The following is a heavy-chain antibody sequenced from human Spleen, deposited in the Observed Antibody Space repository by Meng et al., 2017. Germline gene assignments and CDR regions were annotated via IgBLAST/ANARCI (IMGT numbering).Heavy chain of an antibody. V-gene: IGHV4-39*07. CDR3: ARVPRCSAGSCYPGYFDY. D-gene: IGHD2-15*01. J-gene: IGHJ4*02. CDR1: GGFISTSDYY. Sequence: GSLRLSCTVSGGFISTSDYYWGWIRQPPGKGLEWIGSISYSGSTYYNPSLKSRVTISIDTSKNQFSLKLTSVTAADTAVYYCARVPRCSAGSCYPGYFDYWGQGTLVTVSS. CDR2: ISYSGST.